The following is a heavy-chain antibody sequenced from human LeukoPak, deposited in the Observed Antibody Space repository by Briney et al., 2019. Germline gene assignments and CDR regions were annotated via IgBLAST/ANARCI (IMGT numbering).Heavy chain of an antibody. J-gene: IGHJ4*02. Sequence: SETLSLTCTVSGGSISSSSYYWGWIRQPPGKGLEWIGSIYYSGSTYYNPSLKSRVTISVDTSKNQFSLKLSSVTAADTAVYYCARSAGAVAGWENFDYWGQGTLVTVSS. D-gene: IGHD6-19*01. CDR3: ARSAGAVAGWENFDY. CDR1: GGSISSSSYY. CDR2: IYYSGST. V-gene: IGHV4-39*07.